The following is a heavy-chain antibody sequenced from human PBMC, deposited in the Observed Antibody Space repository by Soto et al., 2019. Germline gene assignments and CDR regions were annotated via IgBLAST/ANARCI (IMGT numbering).Heavy chain of an antibody. CDR3: ARGTTVTTVPFDY. J-gene: IGHJ4*02. V-gene: IGHV4-34*01. Sequence: QVQLQQWGAGLLKPSETLSLTCAVYGGSFSGYYWSWIRQPPGKGLEWIGEINHSGSTNYNPSLKSRVTISVDTSKNQFSLKVSSVTAADTAVYYCARGTTVTTVPFDYWGQGTLVTVSS. D-gene: IGHD4-17*01. CDR1: GGSFSGYY. CDR2: INHSGST.